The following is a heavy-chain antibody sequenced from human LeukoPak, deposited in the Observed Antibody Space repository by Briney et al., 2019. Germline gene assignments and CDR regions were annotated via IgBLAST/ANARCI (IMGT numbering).Heavy chain of an antibody. V-gene: IGHV4-34*01. D-gene: IGHD3-16*01. J-gene: IGHJ4*02. CDR1: GGSFSGYY. CDR3: ARPNIERAGGGDY. CDR2: VNHSGSA. Sequence: SETLSLTCAVYGGSFSGYYRSWIRQPPGKGLEWIGEVNHSGSANYNPSLKSRVTISVDTSKNQFSLKLIYVTAADTAVYYCARPNIERAGGGDYWGQGTLVTVSS.